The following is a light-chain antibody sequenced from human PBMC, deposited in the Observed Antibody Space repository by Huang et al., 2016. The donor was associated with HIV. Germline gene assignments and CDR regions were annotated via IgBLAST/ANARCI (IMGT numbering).Light chain of an antibody. V-gene: IGKV3-11*01. CDR1: QSVFTY. J-gene: IGKJ2*01. CDR2: DAS. CDR3: QQRSAWPRT. Sequence: EIVLTQSPAILSLSPGESATLSCTTSQSVFTYLAWYQPRPGQAPRLLIYDASNRATGIPARFSGSGSGTDFTLTISSLEPEDFAIYYCQQRSAWPRTFGQGTKLEI.